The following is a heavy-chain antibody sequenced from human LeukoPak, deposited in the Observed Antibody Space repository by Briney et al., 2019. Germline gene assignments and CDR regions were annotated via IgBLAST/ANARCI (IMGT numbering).Heavy chain of an antibody. CDR1: GFTFSDYY. J-gene: IGHJ4*02. D-gene: IGHD6-13*01. CDR3: ARTLLIAAAVDY. CDR2: ISSSGSTI. V-gene: IGHV3-11*01. Sequence: GGSLRLSCAASGFTFSDYYMSWIRQAPGKGLEWVSYISSSGSTIYHADSVKGRFTISRDNAKNSLYLQMNSLRAEDTAVYYCARTLLIAAAVDYWGQGTLVTVSS.